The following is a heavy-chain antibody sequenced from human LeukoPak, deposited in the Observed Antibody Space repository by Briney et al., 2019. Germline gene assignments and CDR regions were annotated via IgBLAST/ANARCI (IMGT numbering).Heavy chain of an antibody. J-gene: IGHJ5*02. CDR1: GYTFTSYG. CDR2: ISAYNGNT. Sequence: ASVKVSCKASGYTFTSYGFSWVRQAPGQGLEWVGWISAYNGNTNYAQKFQGRVTMTTDTSTSTAYMELRSLRSDDTAVYYCARDYDSSGYYRENWFDPWGQGTLVTVSS. D-gene: IGHD3-22*01. CDR3: ARDYDSSGYYRENWFDP. V-gene: IGHV1-18*01.